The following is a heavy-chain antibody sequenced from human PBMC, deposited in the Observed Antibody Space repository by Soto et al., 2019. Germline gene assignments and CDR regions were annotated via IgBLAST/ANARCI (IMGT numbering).Heavy chain of an antibody. CDR2: IDYRAIS. D-gene: IGHD5-18*01. CDR1: AGSTTSFGLY. J-gene: IGHJ6*01. CDR3: APNGYTCRKDV. Sequence: SETLSLPCTPSAGSTTSFGLYWSWIRQHPGKGLEWSGYIDYRAISYYNPSLRSRVSISLEPSMSQFPFPLNSMSTPDPSLYYGAPNGYTCRKDVLQQGPTVT. V-gene: IGHV4-31*02.